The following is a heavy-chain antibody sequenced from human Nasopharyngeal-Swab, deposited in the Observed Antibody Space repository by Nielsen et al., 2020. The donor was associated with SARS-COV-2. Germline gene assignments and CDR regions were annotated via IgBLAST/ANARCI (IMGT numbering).Heavy chain of an antibody. Sequence: ASVKVSCKASGYTFTSYGISWVRQAPGQGLEWMGWISAYNGNTNYAQKLQGRVTMTTDTSTSTAYMELRSLRSDDTAVYYCATSYGSGMRDYYYYGMDVWGQGTTVTVSS. D-gene: IGHD3-10*01. CDR3: ATSYGSGMRDYYYYGMDV. CDR1: GYTFTSYG. J-gene: IGHJ6*02. CDR2: ISAYNGNT. V-gene: IGHV1-18*01.